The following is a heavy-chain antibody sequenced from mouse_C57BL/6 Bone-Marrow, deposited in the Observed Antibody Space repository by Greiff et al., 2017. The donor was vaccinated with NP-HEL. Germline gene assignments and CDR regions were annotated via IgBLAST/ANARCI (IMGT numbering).Heavy chain of an antibody. CDR1: GYTFTSYG. V-gene: IGHV1-81*01. CDR2: IYPRSGNT. Sequence: VKLQESGAELARPGASVKLSCKASGYTFTSYGISWVKQRTGQGLEWIGEIYPRSGNTYYNEKFKGKATLTADKSSSTAYMELRSLTSEDSAVYFCARWGIYYYGSSYGYWGQGTTLTVSS. D-gene: IGHD1-1*01. J-gene: IGHJ2*01. CDR3: ARWGIYYYGSSYGY.